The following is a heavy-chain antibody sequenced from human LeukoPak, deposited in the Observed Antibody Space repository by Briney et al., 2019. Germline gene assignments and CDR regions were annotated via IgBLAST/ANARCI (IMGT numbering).Heavy chain of an antibody. D-gene: IGHD3-10*01. CDR1: GGTFSSYA. CDR3: ARVRGVGSDSFDY. Sequence: SVKVSCKASGGTFSSYAISWVRQAPGQGLEWMGRIIPILGIANYAQKFQGRVTITADKSTSTAYMELSSLRSEDTAVYYCARVRGVGSDSFDYWGQGTLVTVSS. CDR2: IIPILGIA. J-gene: IGHJ4*02. V-gene: IGHV1-69*04.